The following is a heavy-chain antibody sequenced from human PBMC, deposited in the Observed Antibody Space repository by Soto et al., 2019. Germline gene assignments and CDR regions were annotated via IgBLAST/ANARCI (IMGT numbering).Heavy chain of an antibody. V-gene: IGHV3-72*01. CDR2: IRNRANSYTT. CDR1: GFTFSDHY. CDR3: AALGGGVVGGIGV. J-gene: IGHJ4*02. D-gene: IGHD2-8*02. Sequence: EVQLVESGGGLVQPGGSLRLSCAASGFTFSDHYMDWVRQAPGKGLEWVGRIRNRANSYTTDYAASVKGRFTISRDDSKNSRYLQLDSLKTEDPAVYYCAALGGGVVGGIGVWGQGTLVTVSS.